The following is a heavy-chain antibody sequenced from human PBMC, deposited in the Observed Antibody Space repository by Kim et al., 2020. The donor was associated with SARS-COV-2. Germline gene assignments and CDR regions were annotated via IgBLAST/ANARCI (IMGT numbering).Heavy chain of an antibody. CDR3: LRDYGGDPPDEGLYYYNNLGV. V-gene: IGHV3-49*03. J-gene: IGHJ6*02. CDR1: GFIFGDYA. Sequence: GGSLRLSCAGSGFIFGDYAVSWFRQAPGKGLEWVGFIRSKPYGGTPDYAASVKGRFLISRDDSKNVAFLQMNSLKIEDTAVYYCLRDYGGDPPDEGLYYYNNLGVWGQGTTVTVSS. D-gene: IGHD4-17*01. CDR2: IRSKPYGGTP.